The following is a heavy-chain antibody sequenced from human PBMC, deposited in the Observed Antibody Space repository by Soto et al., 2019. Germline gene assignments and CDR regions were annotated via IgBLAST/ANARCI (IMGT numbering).Heavy chain of an antibody. CDR1: GVSISDSY. V-gene: IGHV4-4*07. D-gene: IGHD3-3*01. CDR2: VFTSGST. J-gene: IGHJ4*02. CDR3: AREPDGGDLDY. Sequence: QVLLQESGPGLVKPSETLSLTCTVSGVSISDSYWAWIRQPAGKGLEWIGRVFTSGSTTYNPSLKSRVTMSVDASKRQFFLRLNSLTAADTAVYYCAREPDGGDLDYCGQGALVAVSS.